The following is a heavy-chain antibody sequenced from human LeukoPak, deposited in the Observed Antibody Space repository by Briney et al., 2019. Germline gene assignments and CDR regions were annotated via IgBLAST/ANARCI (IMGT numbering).Heavy chain of an antibody. CDR3: ASLLWFGDLSLP. Sequence: ASVKVSCKASGYTFTGYYMHWVRQVPGQGLEWMGWINPNSGGTNYAQKFQGRVTMTRDTSISTAYMELSRLRSDDTAVYYCASLLWFGDLSLPWGQGTLVTVSS. CDR1: GYTFTGYY. J-gene: IGHJ4*02. D-gene: IGHD3-10*01. CDR2: INPNSGGT. V-gene: IGHV1-2*02.